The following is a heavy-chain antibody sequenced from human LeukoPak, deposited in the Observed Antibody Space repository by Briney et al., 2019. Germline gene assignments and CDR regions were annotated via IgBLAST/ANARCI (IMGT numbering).Heavy chain of an antibody. J-gene: IGHJ6*02. CDR2: ISWNSGTK. V-gene: IGHV3-9*01. D-gene: IGHD2-8*01. CDR3: AVLHYYAMDV. CDR1: GFTFDDYA. Sequence: GGSLRLSCAASGFTFDDYAMHWVRQAPGKGLEWVSGISWNSGTKGYADSVKGRFTISRDNAKNSLYLQMNSLRGEDAALYYCAVLHYYAMDVWGQGTTVTVSS.